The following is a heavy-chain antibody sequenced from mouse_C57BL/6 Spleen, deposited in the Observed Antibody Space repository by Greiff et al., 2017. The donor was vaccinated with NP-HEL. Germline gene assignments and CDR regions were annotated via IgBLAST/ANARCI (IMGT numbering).Heavy chain of an antibody. CDR1: GFTFSDYG. D-gene: IGHD2-1*01. CDR2: ISNLAYSI. J-gene: IGHJ4*01. Sequence: EVKLMESGGGLVQPGGSLKLSCAASGFTFSDYGMAWVRQAPRKGPEWVAFISNLAYSIYYADTVTGRFTISRENAKNTLYLEMSSLRSEDTAMYYCARRGNSHYYAMDYWGQGTSVTVSS. V-gene: IGHV5-15*01. CDR3: ARRGNSHYYAMDY.